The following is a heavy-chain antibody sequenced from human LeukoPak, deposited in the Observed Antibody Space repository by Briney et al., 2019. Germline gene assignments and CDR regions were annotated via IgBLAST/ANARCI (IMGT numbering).Heavy chain of an antibody. CDR1: GFTFSDHY. CDR2: ITNSGRDA. V-gene: IGHV3-11*06. CDR3: GRGHFGLDV. J-gene: IGHJ6*04. Sequence: GGSLRLSCAASGFTFSDHYMTWIRQAPGKGLEWVSYITNSGRDADYSYSVRGRFTTSRDNAKNSLYLQMNSLRPEDTAIYYCGRGHFGLDVWGKGTTVTVSS.